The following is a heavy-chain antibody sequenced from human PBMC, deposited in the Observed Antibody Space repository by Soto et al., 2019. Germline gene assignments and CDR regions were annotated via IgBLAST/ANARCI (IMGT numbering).Heavy chain of an antibody. CDR1: GGSISSYC. Sequence: PSETLSLTCTVSGGSISSYCWSWIRQPPGKGLEWIGYIYYSGSTNYNPSLKSRVTISVDTSKNQFSLKLSSVTAADTAVYYCARDGKGMDVWGQGTTVTVSS. V-gene: IGHV4-59*01. J-gene: IGHJ6*02. D-gene: IGHD1-1*01. CDR2: IYYSGST. CDR3: ARDGKGMDV.